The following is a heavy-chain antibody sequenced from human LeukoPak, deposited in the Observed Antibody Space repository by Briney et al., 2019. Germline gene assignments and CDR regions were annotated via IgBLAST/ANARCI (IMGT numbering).Heavy chain of an antibody. J-gene: IGHJ4*02. CDR1: GIDFRASG. D-gene: IGHD2-2*01. CDR2: IQSDGSDK. V-gene: IGHV3-30*02. Sequence: GGSLRLSCAASGIDFRASGMHWVRQARGRGREWVTFIQSDGSDKYYAASVAGRFTISRDNSKNTVYLHMNSLRPDDTALYYCAREGGTVVVGRFDYWGQGTLVTVSS. CDR3: AREGGTVVVGRFDY.